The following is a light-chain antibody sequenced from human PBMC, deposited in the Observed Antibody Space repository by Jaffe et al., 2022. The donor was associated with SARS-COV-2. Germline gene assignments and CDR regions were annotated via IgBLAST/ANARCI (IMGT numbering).Light chain of an antibody. J-gene: IGLJ1*01. CDR1: KLGDKF. Sequence: SYELTQPPSVSVSPGQTATVTCSGHKLGDKFASWFQQREGQSPVLIIYQDDKRPSGIPERFSGSNSGNTATLTISGIQLVDEADYYCQAWVSPTVGVVFGTGTTVTVL. CDR3: QAWVSPTVGVV. CDR2: QDD. V-gene: IGLV3-1*01.